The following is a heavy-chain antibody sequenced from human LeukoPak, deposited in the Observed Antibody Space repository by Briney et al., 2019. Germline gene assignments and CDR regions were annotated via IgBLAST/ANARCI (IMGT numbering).Heavy chain of an antibody. Sequence: PGGSLRLSCAASGFTFSDSAMTWVRQAPGKGLDWVSLISFSGANSYYAYSVRGRFTISRDNSKDTLFLQMNSLRAEDSAVYYCARSLYGSGSRPLDYWGQGTLVTVSS. J-gene: IGHJ4*02. V-gene: IGHV3-23*01. CDR1: GFTFSDSA. CDR2: ISFSGANS. CDR3: ARSLYGSGSRPLDY. D-gene: IGHD3-10*01.